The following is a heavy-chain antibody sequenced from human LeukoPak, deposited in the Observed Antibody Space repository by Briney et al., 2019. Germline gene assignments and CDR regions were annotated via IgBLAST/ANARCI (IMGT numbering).Heavy chain of an antibody. V-gene: IGHV3-21*01. CDR2: ISSSSSYI. Sequence: GGSLRLSCAASGFTFSSYSMNWVRQAPGKGLEWVSSISSSSSYIYYADSVKGRFTISRDNAKNSLYLQMNSLRAEDTAVYYCAREGYDSSGYYLFDYWGQGTLVTVSS. CDR3: AREGYDSSGYYLFDY. CDR1: GFTFSSYS. J-gene: IGHJ4*02. D-gene: IGHD3-22*01.